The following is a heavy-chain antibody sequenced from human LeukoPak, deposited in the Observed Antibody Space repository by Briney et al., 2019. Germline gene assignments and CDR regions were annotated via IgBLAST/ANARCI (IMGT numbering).Heavy chain of an antibody. J-gene: IGHJ4*02. CDR2: ISSSSSTI. D-gene: IGHD5-18*01. CDR3: ARGRGMIQLWSTPCFDY. V-gene: IGHV3-48*04. CDR1: GFTFSSYS. Sequence: PGGSLRLSCAASGFTFSSYSMNWVRQAPGKGLEWVSYISSSSSTIYYADSVKGRFTISRDNAKNSLYLQMNSLRAADTAVYYCARGRGMIQLWSTPCFDYWGQGTLVTVSS.